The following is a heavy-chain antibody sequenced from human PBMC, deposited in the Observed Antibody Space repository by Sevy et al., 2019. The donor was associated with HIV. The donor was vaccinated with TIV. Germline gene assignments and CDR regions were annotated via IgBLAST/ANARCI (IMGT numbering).Heavy chain of an antibody. CDR1: AFTFSKYS. Sequence: GGSLRLSCAASAFTFSKYSTSWVRQAPGKGLEWVSTFSFGCGRINYADSVKGRFTISRDDSKNTLYLQMNSLRAEDTAVYYCAREGCTKPHDYWGQGTLVTVSS. CDR2: FSFGCGRI. CDR3: AREGCTKPHDY. J-gene: IGHJ4*02. V-gene: IGHV3-23*01. D-gene: IGHD2-8*01.